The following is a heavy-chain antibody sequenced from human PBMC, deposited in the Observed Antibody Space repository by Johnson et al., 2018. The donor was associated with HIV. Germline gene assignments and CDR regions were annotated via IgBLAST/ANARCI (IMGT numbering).Heavy chain of an antibody. CDR1: GFTFSSYA. CDR2: IYSGGST. Sequence: EVQLVESGGGLVQPGGSLRLSCAASGFTFSSYAMSWVRQAPGKGLEWVSAIYSGGSTYYADSVKGRFTISRDNSKNTLCLQMNSLRAEDTAVYYCANPTGSDAFDIWGQGTMVTVSS. J-gene: IGHJ3*02. V-gene: IGHV3-23*04. CDR3: ANPTGSDAFDI. D-gene: IGHD1-1*01.